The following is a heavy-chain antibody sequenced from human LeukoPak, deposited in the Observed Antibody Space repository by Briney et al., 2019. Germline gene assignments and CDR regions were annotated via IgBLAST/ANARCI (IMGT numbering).Heavy chain of an antibody. CDR1: GYTFTGYY. Sequence: GASVKVSCKASGYTFTGYYMHWVRQAPGQGLEWMGWINPNSGGTNYAQKFQGRVTMTRDTSISTAYMELSRLRSDDTAVYYCARDLGYYDSSGYLYNWFDPWGQGTLVTVSS. D-gene: IGHD3-22*01. V-gene: IGHV1-2*02. CDR3: ARDLGYYDSSGYLYNWFDP. J-gene: IGHJ5*02. CDR2: INPNSGGT.